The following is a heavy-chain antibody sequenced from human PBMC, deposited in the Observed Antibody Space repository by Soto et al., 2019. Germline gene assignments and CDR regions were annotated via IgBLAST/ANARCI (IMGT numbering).Heavy chain of an antibody. Sequence: QVQLQESGPGVVKPSGTLSLTFAVSGGSVSSDYWWRWVRLPPGKGLEWIGEIYHSGRTNYNPSLKSRVTISLDKSKNQLSLILNSVTAADTAVYYCARDRPSYGRNFDYWGQGTLVTVSS. D-gene: IGHD1-26*01. CDR1: GGSVSSDYW. CDR2: IYHSGRT. CDR3: ARDRPSYGRNFDY. V-gene: IGHV4-4*02. J-gene: IGHJ4*02.